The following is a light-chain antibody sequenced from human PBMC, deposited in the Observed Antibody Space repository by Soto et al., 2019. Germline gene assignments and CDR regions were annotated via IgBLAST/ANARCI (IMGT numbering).Light chain of an antibody. J-gene: IGLJ2*01. CDR1: SSDVGGYHY. CDR3: SSYTISSTRV. Sequence: QSVLTQPASVSGSPGQSITISCTGTSSDVGGYHYVSWYQQHPGKAPKLMIYEVSDRPSGVSNRFSGSKSGNTASLTISGLQAEDEADYYCSSYTISSTRVFGGGTKLTVL. V-gene: IGLV2-14*01. CDR2: EVS.